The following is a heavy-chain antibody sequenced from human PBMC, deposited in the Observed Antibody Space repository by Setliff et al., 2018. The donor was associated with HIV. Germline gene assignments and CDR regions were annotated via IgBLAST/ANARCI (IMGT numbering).Heavy chain of an antibody. CDR3: ARTSRANEAFDV. CDR1: GYTFTGHY. CDR2: FTPFNDNT. V-gene: IGHV1-45*02. Sequence: SVKVSCKASGYTFTGHYLHWVRQAPGQALEWMGWFTPFNDNTNSAQKYRGRISITRDRSMSTAYMELSSLRSEDTGMYYCARTSRANEAFDVWGQGTMVTVS. J-gene: IGHJ3*01.